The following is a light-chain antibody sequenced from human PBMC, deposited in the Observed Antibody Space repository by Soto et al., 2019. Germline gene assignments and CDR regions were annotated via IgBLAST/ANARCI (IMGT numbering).Light chain of an antibody. Sequence: QSVLTQPPSASGSPGQSVTISCTGTSSDVGAYKYVSWYQQYPGKAPKLMIYEVTKRPSGVPDRFSGSKYGNAASLTVSGLKGEDESDYYCTSYVGNDIWVFGGGTKLTVL. CDR3: TSYVGNDIWV. CDR1: SSDVGAYKY. CDR2: EVT. V-gene: IGLV2-8*01. J-gene: IGLJ3*02.